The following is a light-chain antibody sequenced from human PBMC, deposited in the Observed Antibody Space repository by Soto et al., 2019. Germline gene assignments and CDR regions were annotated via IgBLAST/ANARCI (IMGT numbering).Light chain of an antibody. CDR2: DVS. V-gene: IGLV2-14*03. J-gene: IGLJ1*01. CDR1: SSDVGNYKY. Sequence: QSALTQPASVSGSPGQSITISCTGTSSDVGNYKYVSWYQQHPGKAPKLMIYDVSNRPSGVSNRFSGSKSGNTASLTIAGLQAEDATDYYCFSYTSSGTYVFGTGTKLTVL. CDR3: FSYTSSGTYV.